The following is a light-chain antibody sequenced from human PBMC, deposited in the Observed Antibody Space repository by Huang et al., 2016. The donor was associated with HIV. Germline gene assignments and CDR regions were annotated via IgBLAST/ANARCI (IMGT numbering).Light chain of an antibody. CDR3: QQSYNTPHT. Sequence: DIQVTQSPSSLSASIGDRLTITCRASETISKYLNWYQLKPGKAPILLIYAASSLQSGVPSRFSGSVSGTDFTLTISDLQAQDFATYYCQQSYNTPHTFGQGTKVDLK. CDR2: AAS. CDR1: ETISKY. V-gene: IGKV1-39*01. J-gene: IGKJ2*01.